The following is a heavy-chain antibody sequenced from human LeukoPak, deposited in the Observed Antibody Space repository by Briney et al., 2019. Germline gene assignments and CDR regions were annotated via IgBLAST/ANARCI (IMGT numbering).Heavy chain of an antibody. CDR3: AKGYCSSTGCYKWTYFDY. V-gene: IGHV3-23*01. J-gene: IGHJ4*02. D-gene: IGHD2-2*02. Sequence: PGGSPRLSCAASGFTFSSYAMSWVRQAPGKGLEWVSAISGSGGSTYYADSVKGRFTISRDNSKNTLYLQMNSLRAEDTAVYYCAKGYCSSTGCYKWTYFDYWGQGTLVTVSS. CDR2: ISGSGGST. CDR1: GFTFSSYA.